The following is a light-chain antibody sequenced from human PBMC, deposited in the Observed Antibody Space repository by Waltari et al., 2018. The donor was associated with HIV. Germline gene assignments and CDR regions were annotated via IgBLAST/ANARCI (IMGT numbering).Light chain of an antibody. V-gene: IGLV2-14*01. CDR1: NSDVGGYNF. CDR3: TSYTSNNTLM. CDR2: EVT. Sequence: QSALTQPASVSGSPGQSITISCTGTNSDVGGYNFVSWYQQHPGKAPKLMIYEVTNRPSGLSNRFSGAKSVNTSSLTISGLQAEDEADYYCTSYTSNNTLMFGGGTKVTVL. J-gene: IGLJ3*02.